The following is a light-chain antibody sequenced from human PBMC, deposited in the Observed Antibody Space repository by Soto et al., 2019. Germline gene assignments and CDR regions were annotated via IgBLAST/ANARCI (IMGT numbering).Light chain of an antibody. CDR1: SSDVGSYNL. CDR3: CSYAGSSTLV. J-gene: IGLJ2*01. Sequence: QPVLTQPASVSGSPGQSITISCTGTSSDVGSYNLVSWYQYHPGKAPKLMIYEVIKRPSGVSNRFSGSKSGNTASLTISGLQAEDEADYYCCSYAGSSTLVFGGGTKLTVL. V-gene: IGLV2-23*02. CDR2: EVI.